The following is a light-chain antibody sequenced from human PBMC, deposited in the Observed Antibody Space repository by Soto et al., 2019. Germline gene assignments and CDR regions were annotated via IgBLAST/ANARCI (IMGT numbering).Light chain of an antibody. CDR3: QQYDIRPIT. CDR2: DAS. V-gene: IGKV1-33*01. Sequence: DIQMSQSPSSLFASVGDRGTTTCQATQGINIYLNWYQQKPGKAPNLLIYDASNLEIGVPSRFSGSGSGTHFTFTISSLQTEDIATYYCQQYDIRPITFGRGTRLE. J-gene: IGKJ5*01. CDR1: QGINIY.